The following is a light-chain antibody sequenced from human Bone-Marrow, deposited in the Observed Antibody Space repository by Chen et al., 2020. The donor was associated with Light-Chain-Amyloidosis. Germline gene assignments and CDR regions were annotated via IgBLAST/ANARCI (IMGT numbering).Light chain of an antibody. CDR2: EVT. V-gene: IGLV2-14*01. Sequence: QSALTQPASVSGSPGQSITISCTGTSSDVGGDNHVSWYQQHPDKAPKLMIYEVTNRPSWVPARFSCPKSDNAASLTISGLQTADEADYFCSSYTVTNTLVFGSGTRVTVL. CDR3: SSYTVTNTLV. J-gene: IGLJ1*01. CDR1: SSDVGGDNH.